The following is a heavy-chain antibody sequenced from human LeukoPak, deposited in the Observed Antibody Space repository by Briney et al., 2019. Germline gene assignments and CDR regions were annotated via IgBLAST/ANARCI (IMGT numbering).Heavy chain of an antibody. V-gene: IGHV3-23*01. Sequence: GGSLRLSCAASGFILRNYAMNWVRQAPRKRPEWVSSITGSGGGTSYADSVKGRFTISRDNSKSTLYFQLNSLRAEDTAVYYCARGLGSYQWGQGTLVTVSS. CDR3: ARGLGSYQ. CDR2: ITGSGGGT. CDR1: GFILRNYA. D-gene: IGHD1-26*01. J-gene: IGHJ4*02.